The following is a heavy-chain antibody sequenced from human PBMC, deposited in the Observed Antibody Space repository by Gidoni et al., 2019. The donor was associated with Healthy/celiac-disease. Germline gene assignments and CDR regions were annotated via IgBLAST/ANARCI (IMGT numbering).Heavy chain of an antibody. CDR1: GGSFSGYY. CDR3: ASFPYYYDSSGYSSWFDP. V-gene: IGHV4-34*01. D-gene: IGHD3-22*01. Sequence: QVQLQQWGAGLLKPSETLSLTCAVYGGSFSGYYWSWIRQPPGKGLEWIGEINHSGSTNYNPSLKSRVTISVDTSENQFSLKLSSVTAADTAVYYCASFPYYYDSSGYSSWFDPWGQGTLVTVSS. CDR2: INHSGST. J-gene: IGHJ5*02.